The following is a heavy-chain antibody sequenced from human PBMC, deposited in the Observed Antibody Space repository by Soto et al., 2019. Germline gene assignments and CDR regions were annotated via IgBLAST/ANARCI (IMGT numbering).Heavy chain of an antibody. J-gene: IGHJ4*02. Sequence: VQLVESGGGVVQPGRSLRLSCAASGFTFSDYAMHWVRQAPGKGLEWVAVVSHDGRNTHYADSVKGRFTIYRDSSKNTVSLEMTSLRAEDTAVHYCAKGGRQWLVTSDFNYWGQGALFTVSS. CDR3: AKGGRQWLVTSDFNY. V-gene: IGHV3-30*18. D-gene: IGHD6-19*01. CDR2: VSHDGRNT. CDR1: GFTFSDYA.